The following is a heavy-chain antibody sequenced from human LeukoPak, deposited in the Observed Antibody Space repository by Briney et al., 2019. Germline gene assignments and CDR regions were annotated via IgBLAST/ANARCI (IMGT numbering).Heavy chain of an antibody. CDR1: GLTFSRYW. D-gene: IGHD4-23*01. CDR2: INQDGSEK. J-gene: IGHJ4*02. Sequence: GSLRLSCVASGLTFSRYWMSWVRQAPGKGLEWVANINQDGSEKYYVDSVKGRFTISRDNSKNSLYLQMSSLRAEDAAVYYCATDPRPDSGNFLGFDYWGQGTLVTVSS. CDR3: ATDPRPDSGNFLGFDY. V-gene: IGHV3-7*01.